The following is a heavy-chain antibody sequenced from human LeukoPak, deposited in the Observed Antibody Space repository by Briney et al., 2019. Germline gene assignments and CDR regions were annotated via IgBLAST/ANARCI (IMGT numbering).Heavy chain of an antibody. D-gene: IGHD1-1*01. CDR2: INPNSGGT. CDR1: GYTFTGYY. J-gene: IGHJ4*02. Sequence: ASVKVSCKASGYTFTGYYMHWVRQAPGQGLEWKGWINPNSGGTNYAQKFQGRVTMTRDTSISTAYMELSRLRSDDTAVYYCAREGTTGTTFDYWGQGTLVTVSS. CDR3: AREGTTGTTFDY. V-gene: IGHV1-2*02.